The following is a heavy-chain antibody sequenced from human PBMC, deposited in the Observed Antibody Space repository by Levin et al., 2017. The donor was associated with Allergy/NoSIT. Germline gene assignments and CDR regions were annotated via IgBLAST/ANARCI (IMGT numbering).Heavy chain of an antibody. D-gene: IGHD2-15*01. CDR3: ARLGYHCSGGSCYSYYYYYGMDV. Sequence: PGGSLRLSCAASGFTFSDYYMSWIRQAPGKGLEWVSYISSSGSTIYYADSVKGRFTISRDNAKNSLYLQMNSLRAEDTAVYYCARLGYHCSGGSCYSYYYYYGMDVWGQGTTVTVSS. J-gene: IGHJ6*02. CDR2: ISSSGSTI. CDR1: GFTFSDYY. V-gene: IGHV3-11*01.